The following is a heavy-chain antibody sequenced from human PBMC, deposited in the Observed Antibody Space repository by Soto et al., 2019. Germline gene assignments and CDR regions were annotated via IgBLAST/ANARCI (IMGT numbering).Heavy chain of an antibody. Sequence: QVQLQESGPELVKPSQTLSLTCTVSGGSISTNGHYWTWIRQHPGKGLEWIAYIYYTGNSYLNPSHQGRLSISVDTSKNQFSLELRSVTAADTAVYYCAREQWGYDSWGQGTLVTVSS. CDR3: AREQWGYDS. D-gene: IGHD2-15*01. V-gene: IGHV4-31*03. CDR1: GGSISTNGHY. CDR2: IYYTGNS. J-gene: IGHJ4*02.